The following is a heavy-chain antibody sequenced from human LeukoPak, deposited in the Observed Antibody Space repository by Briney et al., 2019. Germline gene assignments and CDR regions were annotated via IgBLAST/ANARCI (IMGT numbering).Heavy chain of an antibody. CDR3: ARRAKVYYYDTDI. CDR2: IYYSGST. Sequence: SETVSLTCSVCGGFISSSSYYWGWIRRPRGKGVEWSGSIYYSGSTYYNPSLKSRVTISVDTSKNQFSLKPSSVPAADTAVYYCARRAKVYYYDTDIWGQGTMVTVSS. D-gene: IGHD3-22*01. V-gene: IGHV4-39*01. CDR1: GGFISSSSYY. J-gene: IGHJ3*02.